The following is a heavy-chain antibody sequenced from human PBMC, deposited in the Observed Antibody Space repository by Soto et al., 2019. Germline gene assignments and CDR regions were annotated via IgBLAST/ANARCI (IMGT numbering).Heavy chain of an antibody. CDR3: ARWVVATMGWDY. D-gene: IGHD5-12*01. CDR2: ISSSSSYI. Sequence: PGGSLRLSCAASGFTFSSYSMNWVRQAPGKGLEWVSSISSSSSYIYYADSVKGRFTISRDNAKNSLYLQMNSLRAEDTAVYYCARWVVATMGWDYWGQGTLVTVSS. V-gene: IGHV3-21*01. CDR1: GFTFSSYS. J-gene: IGHJ4*02.